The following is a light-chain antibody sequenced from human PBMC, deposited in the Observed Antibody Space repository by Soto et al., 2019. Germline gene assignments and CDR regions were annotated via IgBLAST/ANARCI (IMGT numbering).Light chain of an antibody. J-gene: IGLJ1*01. V-gene: IGLV1-40*01. CDR3: QFYDTILRGV. Sequence: QSVLTQPPSVSGAPGQRVTIFCTGSSSNIGAGYDVHWYQQFPGTAPKLLIYANNNRPSGVPDRFSASTTDTSDSLAITGLQAYDEADYYCQFYDTILRGVFGTGTKLTVL. CDR2: ANN. CDR1: SSNIGAGYD.